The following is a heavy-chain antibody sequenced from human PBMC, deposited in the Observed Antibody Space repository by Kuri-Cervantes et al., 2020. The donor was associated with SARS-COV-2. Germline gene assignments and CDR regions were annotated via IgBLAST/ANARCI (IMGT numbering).Heavy chain of an antibody. Sequence: GGSLRLSCAASGFTFSSYGMHWVRQAPGKGLEWVAFIRYDGSNKYYADSVKGRFTISRDNSKNTLYLQMNSLRAEDTAVYYCARGITMVRGVIDYWGQGTLVTVSS. CDR3: ARGITMVRGVIDY. D-gene: IGHD3-10*01. CDR2: IRYDGSNK. CDR1: GFTFSSYG. V-gene: IGHV3-30*02. J-gene: IGHJ4*02.